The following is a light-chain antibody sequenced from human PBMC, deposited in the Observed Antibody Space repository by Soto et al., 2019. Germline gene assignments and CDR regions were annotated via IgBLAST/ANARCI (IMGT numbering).Light chain of an antibody. CDR1: TSDVGGYNY. Sequence: QSVLTQPPSASGSPGQSVPISCTGTTSDVGGYNYVSWYQQHPGKAPQLMIYDVSSRPSGVSHRFSGSKSGTTASLTISGLQAEDEAYYFCSSYTAITTTRVFGGGTKLTVL. V-gene: IGLV2-14*03. J-gene: IGLJ2*01. CDR2: DVS. CDR3: SSYTAITTTRV.